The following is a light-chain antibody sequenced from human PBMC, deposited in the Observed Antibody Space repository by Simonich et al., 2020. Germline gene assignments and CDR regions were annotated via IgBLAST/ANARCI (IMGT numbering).Light chain of an antibody. V-gene: IGLV2-23*01. CDR2: EGS. Sequence: QSALTQPASVSGSPGQSITISCTGTSGDVGSYNLVSWYQQHPGKAPKLMIYEGSTRPSGVSNRFSGSKSGNTASLTISGLQAEDEADYYCCSYAGSSTWVFGGGTKLTVL. CDR3: CSYAGSSTWV. J-gene: IGLJ3*02. CDR1: SGDVGSYNL.